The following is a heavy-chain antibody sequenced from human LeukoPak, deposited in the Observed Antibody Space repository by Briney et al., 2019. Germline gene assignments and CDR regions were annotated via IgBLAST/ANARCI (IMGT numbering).Heavy chain of an antibody. Sequence: GGSLRLSCAASGFTFSSYEMNWVRQAPGKGLEWVSYISSSGSTIYYADSVKGRFTMSRDNAKNSLYLQMDSLRVEDTAVYYCARDARHYDLLTGYQRGVFDPWGQGTLVIVSP. CDR1: GFTFSSYE. CDR3: ARDARHYDLLTGYQRGVFDP. V-gene: IGHV3-48*03. CDR2: ISSSGSTI. D-gene: IGHD3/OR15-3a*01. J-gene: IGHJ5*02.